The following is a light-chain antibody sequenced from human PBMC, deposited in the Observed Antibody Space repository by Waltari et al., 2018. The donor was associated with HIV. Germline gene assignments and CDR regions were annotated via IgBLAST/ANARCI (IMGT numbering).Light chain of an antibody. J-gene: IGKJ1*01. CDR2: GAS. CDR3: QQYNNWPRT. Sequence: EIVMTQSPATLSTSPGARVTLSCRARQVINSNLAWYQQKPGQAPGLRIYGASTRATTIPARFSGSGSGTEFTLTISSLQSEDFAVYYCQQYNNWPRTFGQGTKVDFK. CDR1: QVINSN. V-gene: IGKV3-15*01.